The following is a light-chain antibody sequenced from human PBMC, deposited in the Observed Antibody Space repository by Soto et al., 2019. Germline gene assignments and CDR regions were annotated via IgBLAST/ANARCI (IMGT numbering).Light chain of an antibody. CDR1: SSDVGGYNY. J-gene: IGLJ2*01. Sequence: QSALTQPPSASGSPGQSVTISCTGTSSDVGGYNYVSWYQQHPGKAPKLMISEVSKRPSGVPDRFSGSKSVNTASLTVSGLQAEDEADYYCSLFAGNNNLVFGGGTKLNVL. V-gene: IGLV2-8*01. CDR2: EVS. CDR3: SLFAGNNNLV.